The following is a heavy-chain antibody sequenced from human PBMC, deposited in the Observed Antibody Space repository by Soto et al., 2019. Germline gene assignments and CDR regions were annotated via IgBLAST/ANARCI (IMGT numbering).Heavy chain of an antibody. J-gene: IGHJ4*02. Sequence: EVQLLESGGGLVQPGGSLRLSCVASGFTFSSYTMSWVRQAPGKGLEWVSALSGSGDNTYYADSVKGRFTLSRDNSRNRLDLQMNSLKVEDTALYYCAKLGTMGVFDNWGQGTLLTVSS. D-gene: IGHD1-26*01. V-gene: IGHV3-23*01. CDR3: AKLGTMGVFDN. CDR1: GFTFSSYT. CDR2: LSGSGDNT.